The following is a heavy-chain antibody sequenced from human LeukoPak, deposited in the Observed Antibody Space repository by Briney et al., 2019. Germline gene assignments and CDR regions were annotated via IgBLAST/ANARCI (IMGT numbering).Heavy chain of an antibody. J-gene: IGHJ4*02. CDR2: ISAYNGNA. D-gene: IGHD6-19*01. Sequence: ASVKVSCKASGYTFTSYGISWVRQAPGQGLEWMGWISAYNGNANYAQNLQGRVTMTTDTSTTTAYMELRSLRSDDTAVYYCARVAVAGTEYDYWGQGTLVTVSP. CDR1: GYTFTSYG. V-gene: IGHV1-18*01. CDR3: ARVAVAGTEYDY.